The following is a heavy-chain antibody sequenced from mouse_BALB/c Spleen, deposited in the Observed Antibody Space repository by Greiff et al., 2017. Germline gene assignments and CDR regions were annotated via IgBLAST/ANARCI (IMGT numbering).Heavy chain of an antibody. CDR2: ISSGSSTI. CDR3: AGGGTTVVATPFAY. V-gene: IGHV5-17*02. J-gene: IGHJ3*01. D-gene: IGHD1-1*01. CDR1: GFTFSSFG. Sequence: EVKLVESGGGLVQPGGSRKLSCAASGFTFSSFGMHWVRQAPEKGLEWVAYISSGSSTIYYADTVKGRFTISRDNPKNTLFLQMTSLRSEDTAMFYCAGGGTTVVATPFAYWGQGTLVTVSA.